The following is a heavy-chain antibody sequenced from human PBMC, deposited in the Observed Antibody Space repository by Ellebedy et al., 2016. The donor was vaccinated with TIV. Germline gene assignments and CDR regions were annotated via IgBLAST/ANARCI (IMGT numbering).Heavy chain of an antibody. Sequence: GESLKISCVASGFILSSHWMSWVRLAPGKGLEWVANIKQDGSEKYYVDSMKGRITISRDNAKNSLSLQMNSLRAEDTAVYYCARVGRESGSWEFWGQGTLVTVSS. V-gene: IGHV3-7*03. D-gene: IGHD1-26*01. CDR3: ARVGRESGSWEF. J-gene: IGHJ4*02. CDR1: GFILSSHW. CDR2: IKQDGSEK.